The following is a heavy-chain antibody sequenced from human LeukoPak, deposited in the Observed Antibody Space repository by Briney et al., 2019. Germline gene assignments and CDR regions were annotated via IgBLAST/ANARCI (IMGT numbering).Heavy chain of an antibody. CDR2: ISYDGRNK. CDR1: GFTFSNYA. V-gene: IGHV3-30*04. CDR3: ARGQFRLHSYAGSTFDY. Sequence: GGSLRLSCAASGFTFSNYAMHWVRQAPGKGLEWVAVISYDGRNKQYADSAKGRFTISRDNSKNTLYLQTNSLRAEDTAVYYCARGQFRLHSYAGSTFDYWGQGTLVSVSS. D-gene: IGHD5-12*01. J-gene: IGHJ4*02.